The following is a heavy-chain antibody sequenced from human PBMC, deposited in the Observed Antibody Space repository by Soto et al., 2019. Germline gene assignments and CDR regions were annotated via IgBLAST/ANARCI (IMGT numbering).Heavy chain of an antibody. J-gene: IGHJ5*01. CDR3: ARGWIVVVVAATGVEWFDS. CDR2: VNPSGGST. CDR1: GYMFTTYY. D-gene: IGHD2-15*01. V-gene: IGHV1-46*01. Sequence: ASVKVSCKASGYMFTTYYMHWVRQAPGQGLEWMGIVNPSGGSTSYAQRFQGRVTLTRDTSTSTVYMELNGLRSEDTAVYYCARGWIVVVVAATGVEWFDSWGQGTLVTVS.